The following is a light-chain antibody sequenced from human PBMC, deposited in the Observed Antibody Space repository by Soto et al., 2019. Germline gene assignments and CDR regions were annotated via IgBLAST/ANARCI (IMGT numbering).Light chain of an antibody. V-gene: IGLV2-11*01. J-gene: IGLJ1*01. CDR2: DVS. CDR3: CSYAGGYFYV. CDR1: SSDVGRYNI. Sequence: QSALTQPASVSGSPGQSITISCTGSSSDVGRYNIVSWYQQHPGKAPKLMIYDVSKRPSGVPDRFSGSKSANTASLTISGLLAEDEADYYCCSYAGGYFYVFGTGTKLTVL.